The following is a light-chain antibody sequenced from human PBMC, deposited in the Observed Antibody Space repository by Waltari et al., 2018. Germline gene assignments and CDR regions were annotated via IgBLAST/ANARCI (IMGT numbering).Light chain of an antibody. CDR3: LQVPFT. Sequence: GVLTQSPLSLAVTLGQPASISCKSSQSLLYSNGNVYLDWYLQRPGQSPRRLIYQVSKRDSGVPVRFSGSGSDTDFTLRISRVEADDVGTYYCLQVPFTFGPGTKMEVK. V-gene: IGKV2-30*01. J-gene: IGKJ3*01. CDR1: QSLLYSNGNVY. CDR2: QVS.